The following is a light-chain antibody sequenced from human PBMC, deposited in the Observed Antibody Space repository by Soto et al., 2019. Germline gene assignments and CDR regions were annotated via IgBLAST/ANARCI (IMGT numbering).Light chain of an antibody. CDR3: VRCDSSPSLWT. V-gene: IGKV3-20*01. CDR2: GAS. CDR1: QSVNSRY. J-gene: IGKJ1*01. Sequence: EMALTQSPGTLSLSTGERATLSCRTSQSVNSRYLAWYQHKPGQAPRLLIYGASNRATGIPDRFSVSAPGTDFTLSISRLGPAAFAVYSCVRCDSSPSLWTVGQGTKVYI.